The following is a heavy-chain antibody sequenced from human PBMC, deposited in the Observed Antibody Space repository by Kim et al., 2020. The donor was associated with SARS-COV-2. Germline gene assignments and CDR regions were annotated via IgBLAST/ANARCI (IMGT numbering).Heavy chain of an antibody. D-gene: IGHD3-10*01. Sequence: SETLSLTCTVSGGSITNNFWNWIRQPPGKGLEWIGYVYHSGSTNYNPSRKSRVSISVDPSGNQTSLMMRSVTATDTAVYYCARGGAYIGSGSFVQTPNFDYWGRGTVVTVSS. CDR3: ARGGAYIGSGSFVQTPNFDY. CDR2: VYHSGST. CDR1: GGSITNNF. J-gene: IGHJ4*02. V-gene: IGHV4-59*13.